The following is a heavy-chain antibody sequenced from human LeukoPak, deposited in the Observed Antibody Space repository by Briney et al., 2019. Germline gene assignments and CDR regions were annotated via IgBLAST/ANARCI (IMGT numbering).Heavy chain of an antibody. CDR1: GYSFTSYW. CDR2: IYPGDSDT. Sequence: GGSLKISCKGSGYSFTSYWSGWVRQMPGKGLEWMGIIYPGDSDTRYSPSFQGQVTISAVKSISTAYLQWNSLKASDTAIYYCARGRGSGSYPYYFDYWGQGTLVTVSS. J-gene: IGHJ4*02. CDR3: ARGRGSGSYPYYFDY. V-gene: IGHV5-51*01. D-gene: IGHD3-10*01.